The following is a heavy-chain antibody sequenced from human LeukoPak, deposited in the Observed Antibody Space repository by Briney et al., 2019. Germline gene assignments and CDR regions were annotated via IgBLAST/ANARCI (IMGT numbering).Heavy chain of an antibody. CDR3: ARDPLRDDYVWGNYRNGADY. V-gene: IGHV3-30*04. CDR1: GFSFSGST. CDR2: MSYDGSKK. Sequence: GGSLRLSCAASGFSFSGSTMHWVRQAPGKGLEWVAVMSYDGSKKYYTDSVKGRFTISRDNSQNTLYLQMNSLRAEDTAVYYCARDPLRDDYVWGNYRNGADYWGQGTLVTVSS. D-gene: IGHD3-16*02. J-gene: IGHJ4*02.